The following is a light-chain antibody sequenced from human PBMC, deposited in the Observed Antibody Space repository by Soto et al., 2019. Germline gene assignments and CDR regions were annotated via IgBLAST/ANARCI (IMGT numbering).Light chain of an antibody. CDR2: STN. CDR3: AAWDDSLNGPV. CDR1: SSNIGSNS. J-gene: IGLJ2*01. V-gene: IGLV1-44*01. Sequence: QSVLTQPPSASGTPGQRVTISCSGSSSNIGSNSVNWYQQLPGTAPKLLIYSTNQRPSGVPDRFSGSKSDTSASLAISGLQSEDEADYYCAAWDDSLNGPVFGGGTKLTVL.